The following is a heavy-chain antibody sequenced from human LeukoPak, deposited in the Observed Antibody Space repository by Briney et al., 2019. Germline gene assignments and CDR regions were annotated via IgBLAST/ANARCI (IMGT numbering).Heavy chain of an antibody. CDR3: ARDRNTDFWSGYYTNYFDY. D-gene: IGHD3-3*01. CDR1: GFTYSSYS. CDR2: ISGSSSYI. J-gene: IGHJ4*02. Sequence: GGSLRLSCAASGFTYSSYSMNWVRQAPGKGLEWVSCISGSSSYIYSADSVKGRFTISRHNAKNSLYLQMNSLRAEDTAVYYCARDRNTDFWSGYYTNYFDYWGQGTLVTVSS. V-gene: IGHV3-21*01.